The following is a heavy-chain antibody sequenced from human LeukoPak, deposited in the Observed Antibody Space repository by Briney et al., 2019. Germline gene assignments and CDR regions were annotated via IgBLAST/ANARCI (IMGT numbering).Heavy chain of an antibody. CDR3: AREAEFDI. Sequence: KTGGSLRLSCAASGFTFSSYSMNWVRQAPGKGLEWVSSVSRSSSYIYYADSVKGRFTISRDNAKNSLYLQMNSLRAEDTAVYYCAREAEFDIWGQGTMVTVS. V-gene: IGHV3-21*01. CDR2: VSRSSSYI. J-gene: IGHJ3*02. CDR1: GFTFSSYS.